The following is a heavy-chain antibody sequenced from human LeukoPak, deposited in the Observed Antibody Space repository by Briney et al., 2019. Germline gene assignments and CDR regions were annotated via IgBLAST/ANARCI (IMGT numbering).Heavy chain of an antibody. J-gene: IGHJ3*02. CDR1: GFTFDDYA. CDR3: ARDLKRRVYYDSSGSDDAFDI. Sequence: QAGGSLRLSCAASGFTFDDYAMHWVRQAPGKGLEWVSGISWNSGSIGYADSVKGRFTISRDNAKNSLYLQMNSLRAEDTAVYYCARDLKRRVYYDSSGSDDAFDIWGQGTMVTVSS. D-gene: IGHD3-22*01. V-gene: IGHV3-9*01. CDR2: ISWNSGSI.